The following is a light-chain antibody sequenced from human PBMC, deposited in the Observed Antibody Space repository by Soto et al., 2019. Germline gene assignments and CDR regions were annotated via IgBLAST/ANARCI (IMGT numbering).Light chain of an antibody. Sequence: EIVMTQSPLSLPVTPGEPASISRRSSQSLLHSDGNNYMGWYLQKPGHSPQLLIYLGSNRASGVPDRFSGSGSGTDFTLKISRVEAEDVGVYYCMQALQTPTFGGGTKVEIK. V-gene: IGKV2-28*01. CDR3: MQALQTPT. J-gene: IGKJ4*01. CDR2: LGS. CDR1: QSLLHSDGNNY.